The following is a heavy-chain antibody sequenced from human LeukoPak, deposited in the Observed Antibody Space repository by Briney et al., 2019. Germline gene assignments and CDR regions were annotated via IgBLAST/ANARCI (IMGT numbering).Heavy chain of an antibody. CDR3: ARGQTYSGRIFDY. V-gene: IGHV6-1*01. CDR1: GDSVSISTAA. Sequence: SHTLSLTCALSGDSVSISTAAWNWIRQPPPTGLEWLGSTYYRSRWYSYFAEYLKSRITIYPDTSKNQFSLRLNSVTPDDTAVYFCARGQTYSGRIFDYWGQGTLVTVSS. D-gene: IGHD5-12*01. CDR2: TYYRSRWYS. J-gene: IGHJ4*02.